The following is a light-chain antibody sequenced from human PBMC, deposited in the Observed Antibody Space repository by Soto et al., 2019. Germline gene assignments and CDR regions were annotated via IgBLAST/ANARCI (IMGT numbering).Light chain of an antibody. CDR2: GIS. V-gene: IGKV3-20*01. Sequence: EIVLTQSPGTLSLSPGERATLSCRASHTISSSYLAWYQQKPGQAPRLLMYGISRRATGIPDRFSGSGSGTDFTPTTTRLEPEDFAVYYCQQYVTSSPRTFGQGTKVEIK. J-gene: IGKJ1*01. CDR3: QQYVTSSPRT. CDR1: HTISSSY.